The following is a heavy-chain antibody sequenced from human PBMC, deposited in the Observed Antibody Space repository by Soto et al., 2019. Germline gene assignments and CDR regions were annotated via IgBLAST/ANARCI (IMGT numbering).Heavy chain of an antibody. J-gene: IGHJ4*02. V-gene: IGHV4-31*03. CDR3: ASASSSSSAADY. Sequence: QVQLQESGPGLVKASQTLSLICSVSGESISSGGYYWSWIRHHPGKGLEWIGYIYDSESAYYNPSIKSRVTISMDTSKHHFAMKLSSVTAADTAVYYCASASSSSSAADYWGQGTLITVSS. CDR1: GESISSGGYY. D-gene: IGHD6-6*01. CDR2: IYDSESA.